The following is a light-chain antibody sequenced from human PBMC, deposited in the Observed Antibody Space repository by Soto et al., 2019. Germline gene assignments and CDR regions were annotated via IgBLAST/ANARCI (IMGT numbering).Light chain of an antibody. J-gene: IGKJ2*01. CDR1: QSVSSN. Sequence: EIVMTQSPATLSVSPGERATLSCRASQSVSSNLACYQQKPGQAPRPLIYGASTRATGIPARFSGSGSGTEFTLTISSLQSEEFAVYYCQQYNNRPYTFGQGTKLEIK. CDR3: QQYNNRPYT. CDR2: GAS. V-gene: IGKV3-15*01.